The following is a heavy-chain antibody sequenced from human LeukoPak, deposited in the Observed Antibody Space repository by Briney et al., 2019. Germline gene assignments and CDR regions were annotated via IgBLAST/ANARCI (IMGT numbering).Heavy chain of an antibody. V-gene: IGHV4-34*01. CDR1: GRSFSGYY. D-gene: IGHD3-10*02. CDR3: ARGLSSGSYLPYFDY. Sequence: TSETLSLTCAVYGRSFSGYYWSWIRQPPGKGLEWIGEINHSGSTNYNPSLKSRVTISVDTSKNQFSLKLSSVTAADTAVYYCARGLSSGSYLPYFDYWGQGTLVTVSS. J-gene: IGHJ4*02. CDR2: INHSGST.